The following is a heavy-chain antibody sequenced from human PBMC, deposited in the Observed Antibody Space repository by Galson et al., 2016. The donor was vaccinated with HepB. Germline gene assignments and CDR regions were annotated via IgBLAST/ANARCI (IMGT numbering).Heavy chain of an antibody. J-gene: IGHJ3*02. CDR1: GGSFSGYY. V-gene: IGHV3-7*01. Sequence: ETLSLTCAVYGGSFSGYYWTWIRQPPGKGLEWVANVKEDGAARYYVDSVKGRFTISRDNAQNSLSLQMNSLRVEDTAVYYCAKDSGFCTSVDCKGDAFDIWDQGTMVTVSS. CDR2: VKEDGAAR. D-gene: IGHD2-8*02. CDR3: AKDSGFCTSVDCKGDAFDI.